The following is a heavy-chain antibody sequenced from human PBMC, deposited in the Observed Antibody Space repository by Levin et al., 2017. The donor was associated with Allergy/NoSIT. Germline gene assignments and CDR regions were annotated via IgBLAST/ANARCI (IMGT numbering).Heavy chain of an antibody. J-gene: IGHJ6*02. V-gene: IGHV3-23*01. CDR2: ISGSGGST. CDR1: GFTFSSYA. CDR3: ANLPVPQGYYYYGMDV. D-gene: IGHD6-6*01. Sequence: SGESLKISCAASGFTFSSYAMSWVRQAPGKGLEWVSAISGSGGSTYYADSVKGRFTISRDNSKNTLYLQMNSLRAEDTAVYYCANLPVPQGYYYYGMDVWGQGTTVTVSS.